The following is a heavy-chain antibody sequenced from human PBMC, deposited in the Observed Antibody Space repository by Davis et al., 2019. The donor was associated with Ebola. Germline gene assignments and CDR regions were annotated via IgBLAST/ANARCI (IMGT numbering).Heavy chain of an antibody. CDR2: IYPGDSDT. V-gene: IGHV5-51*01. CDR3: ARAPYYYDVSGFYVDY. J-gene: IGHJ4*02. D-gene: IGHD3-22*01. CDR1: GNSFTSHW. Sequence: GGSLRLSCKDSGNSFTSHWIGWVRQMPGKGLEWMGIIYPGDSDTRYSPSFLGQVIFSADKSMSTAYLQWSSLKASDTATYYCARAPYYYDVSGFYVDYWGQGTLVTVSS.